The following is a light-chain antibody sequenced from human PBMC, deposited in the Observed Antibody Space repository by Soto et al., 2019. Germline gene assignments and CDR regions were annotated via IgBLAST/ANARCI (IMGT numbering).Light chain of an antibody. V-gene: IGKV3-15*01. J-gene: IGKJ3*01. CDR1: QSVSSN. CDR3: QQYNNWPPFT. Sequence: EIVMTQSPATLSLSPGESATLSCRASQSVSSNLAWYQQKPGQAPRLLIYGASTRATSITARFSGSGSGTEFTLTISSLQSEDFAVYYCQQYNNWPPFTFGPGTKVDIK. CDR2: GAS.